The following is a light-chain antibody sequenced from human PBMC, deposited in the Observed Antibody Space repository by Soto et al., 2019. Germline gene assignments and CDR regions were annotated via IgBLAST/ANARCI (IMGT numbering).Light chain of an antibody. J-gene: IGKJ5*01. CDR1: QSITSSF. V-gene: IGKV3-20*01. Sequence: IVLTQSPAILSLSXXXXXXXXXXXSQSITSSFLAWYXXKHGQXXRXXIYGASSRATGIPDRFSGTGSETDLTITINRLEPEDFEVYYCQQYENSPITFGQGTRLEIK. CDR3: QQYENSPIT. CDR2: GAS.